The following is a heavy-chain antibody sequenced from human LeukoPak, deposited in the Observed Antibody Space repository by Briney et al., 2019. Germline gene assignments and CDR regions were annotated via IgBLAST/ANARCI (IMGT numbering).Heavy chain of an antibody. CDR1: GGSISSYY. Sequence: PSETLSLTCTVSGGSISSYYWSWIRQPPGKGLEWIGYIYYSGSTNYNPSLKSRVTISVDTSKNQFSLKLSSVTAADTAVYYCARAPRDLRYFDWLQVAAFDIWGQGTMVTVSS. CDR2: IYYSGST. J-gene: IGHJ3*02. V-gene: IGHV4-59*01. CDR3: ARAPRDLRYFDWLQVAAFDI. D-gene: IGHD3-9*01.